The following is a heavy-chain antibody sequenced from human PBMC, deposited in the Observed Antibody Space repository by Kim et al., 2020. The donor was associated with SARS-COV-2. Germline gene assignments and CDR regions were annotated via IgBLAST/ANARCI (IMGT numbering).Heavy chain of an antibody. J-gene: IGHJ6*03. CDR2: ISWNSGRI. CDR1: GFTFGDYA. Sequence: GGSLRLSCAASGFTFGDYAMHWVRQAPGKGLEWVSGISWNSGRIGYADSVKGRFTISRDNAKDSLYLQMNSLRAEDTALYFCAKSGSSSSLSYYYYYMDVWGKGTTVTVSS. V-gene: IGHV3-9*01. D-gene: IGHD6-6*01. CDR3: AKSGSSSSLSYYYYYMDV.